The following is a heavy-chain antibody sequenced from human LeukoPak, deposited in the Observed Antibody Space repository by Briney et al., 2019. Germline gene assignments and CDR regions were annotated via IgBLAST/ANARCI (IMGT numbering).Heavy chain of an antibody. CDR3: ARGRSNYYGMDV. J-gene: IGHJ6*02. Sequence: TSETLSLTCSVSDGSINSYYWNWIRRPPGKGLEWIGYIYYNGNTDYSPSLKSRVTMSVDTSKNLFSLKVSSVTAADTAVYYCARGRSNYYGMDVWGQGTTVTVSS. CDR1: DGSINSYY. D-gene: IGHD1-26*01. V-gene: IGHV4-59*01. CDR2: IYYNGNT.